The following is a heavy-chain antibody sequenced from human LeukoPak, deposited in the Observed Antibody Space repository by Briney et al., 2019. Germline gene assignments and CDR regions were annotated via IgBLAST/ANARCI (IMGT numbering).Heavy chain of an antibody. D-gene: IGHD1-26*01. Sequence: PSETLSLTCTVSGGSISSSSYYWGWIRQPPGKGLEWIGSIYYSGSTYYNPSLKSRITISVDTSKNQFSLKLSSVTAADTAVYYCARATHLVGATGPLPLAYGGRGPLVPVPS. J-gene: IGHJ4*02. CDR2: IYYSGST. CDR1: GGSISSSSYY. CDR3: ARATHLVGATGPLPLAY. V-gene: IGHV4-39*07.